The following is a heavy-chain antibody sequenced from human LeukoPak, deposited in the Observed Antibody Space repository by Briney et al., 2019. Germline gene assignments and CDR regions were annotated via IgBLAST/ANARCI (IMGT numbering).Heavy chain of an antibody. Sequence: ASVKVSCNASGYTFTSYAMNWVRQAPGQGLEWMGWINTDTGNPTYAQGFTGRFVFSLDTSVSTAYLQISRLKAEDTAVYYCANLLPMIGGATKNDGKAFDIWGQGTMVTVSS. CDR2: INTDTGNP. CDR1: GYTFTSYA. CDR3: ANLLPMIGGATKNDGKAFDI. D-gene: IGHD1-26*01. J-gene: IGHJ3*02. V-gene: IGHV7-4-1*02.